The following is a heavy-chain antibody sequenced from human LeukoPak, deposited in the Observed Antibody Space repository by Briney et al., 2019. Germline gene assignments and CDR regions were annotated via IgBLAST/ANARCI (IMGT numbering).Heavy chain of an antibody. V-gene: IGHV1-8*01. CDR2: MSPNSGDT. CDR3: ASRRQYCSTTSCSATFDI. D-gene: IGHD2-2*01. Sequence: ASVKVSCKASGYTFTSYDFNWVRQATGQGLEWMGWMSPNSGDTGYAQKFQGRVTITRDTSASTAYMELSSLRSEDTAVYYCASRRQYCSTTSCSATFDIWGQGTMVTVSS. J-gene: IGHJ3*02. CDR1: GYTFTSYD.